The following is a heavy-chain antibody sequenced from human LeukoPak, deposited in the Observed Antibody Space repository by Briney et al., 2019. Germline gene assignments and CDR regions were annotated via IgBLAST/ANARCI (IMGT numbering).Heavy chain of an antibody. Sequence: SVKVSCKASGFTFTSSAMQWVRQARGQRLEWIGWIVVGSGNTNYAQKFQERVTITRDMSTSTAYMELSSLRSEDAAVYYCAAEPYSSSWYAFPFIWGQGTLVTVSS. D-gene: IGHD6-13*01. CDR3: AAEPYSSSWYAFPFI. V-gene: IGHV1-58*02. CDR2: IVVGSGNT. CDR1: GFTFTSSA. J-gene: IGHJ4*02.